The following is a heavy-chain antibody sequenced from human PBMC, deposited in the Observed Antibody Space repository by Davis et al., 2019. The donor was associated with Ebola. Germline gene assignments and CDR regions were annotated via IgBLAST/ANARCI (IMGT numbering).Heavy chain of an antibody. CDR2: ISSSSSYI. V-gene: IGHV3-21*01. CDR1: GFTFSSYS. Sequence: GGSLRLSCAASGFTFSSYSMNWVRQAPGKGLEWVSSISSSSSYIYYADSVKGRFTISRDNAKNSLYLQMNSLRAEDTAVYYCARGYYGSGSYYNRFDYWGQGTLVTVSS. D-gene: IGHD3-10*01. CDR3: ARGYYGSGSYYNRFDY. J-gene: IGHJ4*02.